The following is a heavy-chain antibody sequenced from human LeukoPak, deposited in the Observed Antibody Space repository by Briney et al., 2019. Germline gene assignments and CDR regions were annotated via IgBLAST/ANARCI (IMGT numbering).Heavy chain of an antibody. J-gene: IGHJ5*02. CDR3: ARYAVVGATESSWFDP. CDR1: GYTFTSYY. D-gene: IGHD1-26*01. V-gene: IGHV1-46*01. Sequence: ASVKVSCKASGYTFTSYYMRWVRQAPGQGLEWMGIINPSGGSTSYAQKFQGRVTMTRDTSTSTVYMELSSLRSEDTAVYYCARYAVVGATESSWFDPWGQGTLVTVSS. CDR2: INPSGGST.